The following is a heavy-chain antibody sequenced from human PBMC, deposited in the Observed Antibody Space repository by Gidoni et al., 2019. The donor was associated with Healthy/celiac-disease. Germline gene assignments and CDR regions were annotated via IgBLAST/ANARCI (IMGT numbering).Heavy chain of an antibody. Sequence: QVQLQQWGAGLLKPSETLSPTCAVYGGSFSGYYWSWIRQPPGKGLEWIGEINHSGITNYNPSLKSRVTISVDTSKNQFSLKLSSVTAADTAVYYCARRYCSSTSCYFGYRAIDPWGQGTLVTVSS. CDR2: INHSGIT. J-gene: IGHJ5*02. D-gene: IGHD2-2*01. CDR1: GGSFSGYY. CDR3: ARRYCSSTSCYFGYRAIDP. V-gene: IGHV4-34*01.